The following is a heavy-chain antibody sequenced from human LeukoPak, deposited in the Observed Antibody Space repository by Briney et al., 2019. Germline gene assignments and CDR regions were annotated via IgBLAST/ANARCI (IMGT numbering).Heavy chain of an antibody. Sequence: SETLSLTCTVSGGSISSSSDDCCSIRQPPGKVLELIGSIDYSGSTYYNPSIKSRFTISVHTSKNQFALKLSSVTAADTAVYYCARLSSSGWLPRPFYYYYYLDVWGKGTTVTISS. J-gene: IGHJ6*03. CDR1: GGSISSSSDD. CDR3: ARLSSSGWLPRPFYYYYYLDV. D-gene: IGHD6-19*01. CDR2: IDYSGST. V-gene: IGHV4-39*01.